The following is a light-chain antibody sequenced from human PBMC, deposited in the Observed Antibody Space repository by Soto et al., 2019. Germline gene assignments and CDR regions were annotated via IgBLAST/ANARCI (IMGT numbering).Light chain of an antibody. CDR3: QQYNSYPWT. CDR2: KAS. CDR1: QSISSR. Sequence: DIQMTQSPSTLSASVGDRATITCRASQSISSRLAWYQQKPGKAPKLLIYKASSLESGVPSRFSGSGSGTEFKLTLSSLQPDDFATYYCQQYNSYPWTFGQGTKVEIK. J-gene: IGKJ1*01. V-gene: IGKV1-5*03.